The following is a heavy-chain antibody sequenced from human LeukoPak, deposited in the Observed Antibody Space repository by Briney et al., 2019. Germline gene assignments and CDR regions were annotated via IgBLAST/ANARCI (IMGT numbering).Heavy chain of an antibody. CDR3: ARDQGYCSSTSCLWVVGSIDP. CDR2: IYYSGST. V-gene: IGHV4-39*07. Sequence: SETLSLTCTVSGDSISSSNHYWGWIRQPPGKGLEWIGSIYYSGSTYYNPSLKSRVTISVDTSKNQFSLKLSSVTAADTAVYYCARDQGYCSSTSCLWVVGSIDPWGQGTLVTVSS. CDR1: GDSISSSNHY. D-gene: IGHD2-2*01. J-gene: IGHJ5*02.